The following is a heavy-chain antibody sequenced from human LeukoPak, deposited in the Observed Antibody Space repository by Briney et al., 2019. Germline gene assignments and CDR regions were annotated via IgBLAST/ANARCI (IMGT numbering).Heavy chain of an antibody. D-gene: IGHD3-16*02. CDR3: ARAHMYYDYIWGSYRRYYFDY. J-gene: IGHJ4*02. CDR2: IYYSGST. V-gene: IGHV4-59*12. Sequence: ASETLSLTCTVSGGPISSYYWSWIRQPPGKGLEWIGYIYYSGSTNYNPSLKSRVTISVDTSKNQFSLKLSSVTAADTAVYYCARAHMYYDYIWGSYRRYYFDYWGQGTLVTVSS. CDR1: GGPISSYY.